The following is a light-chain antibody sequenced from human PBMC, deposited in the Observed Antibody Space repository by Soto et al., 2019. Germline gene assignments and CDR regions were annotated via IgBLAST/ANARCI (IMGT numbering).Light chain of an antibody. V-gene: IGKV3-20*01. Sequence: EIVLTQSPGTLSLSPVERATLSCRASQSVSSSYLAWYQQNPGQAPRLLIYGASSRATGIPDRFSGSGSGTDFTLTISRLEPEDFAVYYCQQYGSSPLTFGGGTKVEIK. CDR1: QSVSSSY. CDR2: GAS. J-gene: IGKJ4*01. CDR3: QQYGSSPLT.